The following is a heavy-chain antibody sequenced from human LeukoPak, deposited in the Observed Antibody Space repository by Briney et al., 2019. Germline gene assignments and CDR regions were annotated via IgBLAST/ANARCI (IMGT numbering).Heavy chain of an antibody. CDR2: INPSGGST. D-gene: IGHD1-7*01. Sequence: ASVKVSCKASGYTFTSYTVNWVRQAPGQGLEWMGIINPSGGSTNYAQKFQGRVTMTRDTSTSTVYMELSSLISEDTAVYYCTRGEKLLHYSGQGTLVTVSS. J-gene: IGHJ4*02. V-gene: IGHV1-46*01. CDR1: GYTFTSYT. CDR3: TRGEKLLHY.